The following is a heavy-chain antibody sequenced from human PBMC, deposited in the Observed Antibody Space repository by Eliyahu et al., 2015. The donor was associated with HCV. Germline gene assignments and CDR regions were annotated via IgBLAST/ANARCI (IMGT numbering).Heavy chain of an antibody. V-gene: IGHV3-23*01. CDR2: ISGSGGST. Sequence: VSAISGSGGSTYYADSVKGRFTISRDNSKNTLYLQMNSLRAEDTAVYYCAKHPTYYYGSGSYRPPNYFDYWGQGTLVTVSS. CDR3: AKHPTYYYGSGSYRPPNYFDY. J-gene: IGHJ4*02. D-gene: IGHD3-10*01.